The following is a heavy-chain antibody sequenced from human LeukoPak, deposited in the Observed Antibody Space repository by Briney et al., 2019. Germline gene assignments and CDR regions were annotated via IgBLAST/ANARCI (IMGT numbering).Heavy chain of an antibody. CDR1: GFTFSDYY. V-gene: IGHV3-11*01. D-gene: IGHD3-3*01. Sequence: GGSLRLSCAASGFTFSDYYMSWIRQAPGEGLEWVSYISSSGSTIYYADSVKGRFTISRDNAKNSLYLQMNSLRAEDTAVYYCARRDGVDIPDYYSYYYMDVWGKGTTVTVSS. J-gene: IGHJ6*03. CDR2: ISSSGSTI. CDR3: ARRDGVDIPDYYSYYYMDV.